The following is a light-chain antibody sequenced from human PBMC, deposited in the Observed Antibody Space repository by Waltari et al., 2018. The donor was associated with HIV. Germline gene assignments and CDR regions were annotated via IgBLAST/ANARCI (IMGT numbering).Light chain of an antibody. V-gene: IGLV2-14*01. CDR1: SSDLGGYDY. Sequence: QSALTQPASVSGSLGQSITISCTGTSSDLGGYDYVSWYQQHPGKAPKLLIYEVNNRPSGVSNRFSGSKSGNTASLTISGLQAEDEADYYCSSYTSVTTSYVFGTGTNVTVL. J-gene: IGLJ1*01. CDR2: EVN. CDR3: SSYTSVTTSYV.